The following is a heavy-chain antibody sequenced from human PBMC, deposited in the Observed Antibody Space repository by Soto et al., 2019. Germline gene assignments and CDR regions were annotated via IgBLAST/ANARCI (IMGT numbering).Heavy chain of an antibody. CDR1: GGTFSSSA. CDR2: IIPICGTA. J-gene: IGHJ5*02. V-gene: IGHV1-69*13. CDR3: ASSPGIAVAGTPMAWFGP. D-gene: IGHD6-19*01. Sequence: ASLNVSCKASGGTFSSSAISWVRQNTSQGLEWMVVIIPICGTANYAQKYQGIGMITAYEATSTAYMELSSLRCEDTAVYYCASSPGIAVAGTPMAWFGPWGQGTLVTVSS.